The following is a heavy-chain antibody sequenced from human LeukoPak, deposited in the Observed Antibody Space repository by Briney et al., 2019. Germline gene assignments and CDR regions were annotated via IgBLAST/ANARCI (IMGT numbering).Heavy chain of an antibody. J-gene: IGHJ4*02. Sequence: TGGSLRLSCAASGFTFNNYAMSWVRQAPGKGLEWVSAISGSGGTTYYADSVKGRFTISRDNSKNTLYLQMNSLRAEDTAVYYCARADSSGSQPLDYWGQGTLVTVSS. D-gene: IGHD3-22*01. CDR2: ISGSGGTT. CDR3: ARADSSGSQPLDY. V-gene: IGHV3-23*01. CDR1: GFTFNNYA.